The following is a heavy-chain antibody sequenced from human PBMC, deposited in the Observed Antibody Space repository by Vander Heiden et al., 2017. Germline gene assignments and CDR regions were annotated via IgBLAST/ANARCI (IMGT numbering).Heavy chain of an antibody. D-gene: IGHD4-17*01. CDR1: EFTSSSCW. Sequence: DVPLVESGGSSFQPGRSLRLSCAASEFTSSSCWMHWVGLAPGKGLVWVSRINIEGSSTNDADSVKGRFTISRDNAKNTLYLQMDSLRAEETAVYYCARVVYGGNHRAVDYWGQGTLVTVSS. V-gene: IGHV3-74*01. CDR3: ARVVYGGNHRAVDY. CDR2: INIEGSST. J-gene: IGHJ4*02.